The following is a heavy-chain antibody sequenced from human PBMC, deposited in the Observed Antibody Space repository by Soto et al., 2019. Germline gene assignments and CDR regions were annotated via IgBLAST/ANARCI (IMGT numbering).Heavy chain of an antibody. V-gene: IGHV3-30*18. D-gene: IGHD6-13*01. CDR2: ISYDGSNK. CDR3: AKEQLYSSSWSDYYYYGMDV. CDR1: GFTFSSYG. J-gene: IGHJ6*02. Sequence: GGSLRLSCAASGFTFSSYGMHWVRQAPGKGLEWVAVISYDGSNKYYADSVKGRFTISRDNSKNTLYLQMNSLRAEDTAVYYCAKEQLYSSSWSDYYYYGMDVWGQGTTVTVSS.